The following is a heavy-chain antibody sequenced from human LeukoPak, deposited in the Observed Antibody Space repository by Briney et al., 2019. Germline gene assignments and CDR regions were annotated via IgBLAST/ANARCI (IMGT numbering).Heavy chain of an antibody. CDR2: ISSSGSTI. CDR3: AREVVSSGGSCYLCHWSDP. Sequence: GGSLRLSCAASGFTFSSYEMNWVRQAPGKGLEWVSYISSSGSTIYYADSVKGRFTISRDNAKNSLYLQMNSLRAEDTAVYYCAREVVSSGGSCYLCHWSDPWGQGTLVTVSS. D-gene: IGHD2-15*01. CDR1: GFTFSSYE. V-gene: IGHV3-48*03. J-gene: IGHJ5*02.